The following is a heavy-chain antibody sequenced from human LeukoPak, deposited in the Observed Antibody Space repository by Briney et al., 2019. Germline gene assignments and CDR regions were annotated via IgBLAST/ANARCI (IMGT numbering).Heavy chain of an antibody. Sequence: GASVKVSCKASGYTFTSYGISWVRQAPGQGLGWRGWISAHNVNTNYAQKFQGRVTMTTDTSTSTAYMEMRSLRSDDTAVYYCARDFRDYGGDSGYFDYWGQGTLVTVSS. CDR3: ARDFRDYGGDSGYFDY. CDR2: ISAHNVNT. CDR1: GYTFTSYG. J-gene: IGHJ4*02. D-gene: IGHD4-23*01. V-gene: IGHV1-18*01.